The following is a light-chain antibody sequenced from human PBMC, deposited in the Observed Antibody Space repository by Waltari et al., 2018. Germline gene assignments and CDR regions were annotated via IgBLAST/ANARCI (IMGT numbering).Light chain of an antibody. CDR2: DVS. V-gene: IGLV2-11*01. CDR1: SSDVGAYNY. CDR3: CSYAGSYTWV. Sequence: QSALTQPRPVSGSPGQSVIISCPGTSSDVGAYNYVSWYQQHPGKAPKLMIYDVSKRPSGVPDRFSGSKSGNTASLTISGLQAEDEADYYCCSYAGSYTWVFGGGTKLTVL. J-gene: IGLJ3*02.